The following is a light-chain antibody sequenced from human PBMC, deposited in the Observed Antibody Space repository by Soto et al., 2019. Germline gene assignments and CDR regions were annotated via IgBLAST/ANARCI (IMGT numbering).Light chain of an antibody. CDR1: QSVSSSY. CDR3: QQYGSSPRT. V-gene: IGKV3-20*01. Sequence: EIVLTQSPGTLSLSPGERATLSCRASQSVSSSYLAWYQQKPGQAPMLLIYGASSRATGLPDMFSGSGSGKDFPLTISRLEPEDFAVYYWQQYGSSPRTFGQGTKVEIK. J-gene: IGKJ1*01. CDR2: GAS.